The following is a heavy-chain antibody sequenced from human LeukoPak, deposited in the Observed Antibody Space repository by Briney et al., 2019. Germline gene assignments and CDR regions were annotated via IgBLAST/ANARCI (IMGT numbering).Heavy chain of an antibody. V-gene: IGHV3-7*01. Sequence: PGGSLRLSCAGSGLTFSDYWMTWVRQAPGKGLEWVANINEDGSDKYYVDSVKGRFTISRDNAENSLYLQMNSLRAEDTAVYYCVRESGVWSGLGIGRPLDVWGKGTTVTVSS. J-gene: IGHJ6*04. CDR2: INEDGSDK. CDR1: GLTFSDYW. D-gene: IGHD3-3*01. CDR3: VRESGVWSGLGIGRPLDV.